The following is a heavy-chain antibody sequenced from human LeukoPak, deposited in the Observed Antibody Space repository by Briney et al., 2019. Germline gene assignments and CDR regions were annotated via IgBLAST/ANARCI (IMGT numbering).Heavy chain of an antibody. J-gene: IGHJ5*02. CDR3: AKRATTAVSNWFDP. D-gene: IGHD4-17*01. Sequence: GGFLRLSCAASGFTFSSYGMTWVRRAPGKGLEWVSGFSGSGATTYYADSVMGRFTISRDNSKTTLFLHRNSLRAEDTAVYYCAKRATTAVSNWFDPWGQGTLVTVSS. CDR2: FSGSGATT. V-gene: IGHV3-23*01. CDR1: GFTFSSYG.